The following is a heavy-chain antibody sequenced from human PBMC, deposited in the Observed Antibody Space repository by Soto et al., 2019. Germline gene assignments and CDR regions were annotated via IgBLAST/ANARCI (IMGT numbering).Heavy chain of an antibody. V-gene: IGHV1-18*01. J-gene: IGHJ6*02. D-gene: IGHD3-10*01. CDR1: GYTFTSYG. CDR2: ISAYNGNT. CDR3: ASYYYGSGSYYSYYGMDV. Sequence: EASVKVSCKASGYTFTSYGISWVRQAPGQGLEWMGWISAYNGNTNYAQKLQGRVTMTTDTSTSTAYMELRSLRSDDTAVYYCASYYYGSGSYYSYYGMDVWGQGTTVTVSS.